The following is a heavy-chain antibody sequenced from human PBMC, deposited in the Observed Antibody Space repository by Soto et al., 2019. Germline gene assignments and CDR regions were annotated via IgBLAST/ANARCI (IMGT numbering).Heavy chain of an antibody. CDR3: ARDFAYLDS. V-gene: IGHV4-59*01. D-gene: IGHD3-3*01. J-gene: IGHJ4*02. CDR1: GGSISGSY. Sequence: SETLSLTCTVSGGSISGSYWSWVRQTPGKVLEWVGYIHYSGSTNYNPSLKSRVTMSVDSAKNQFSLQLSSVTAADTAVYFCARDFAYLDSWGQGTLVTVYS. CDR2: IHYSGST.